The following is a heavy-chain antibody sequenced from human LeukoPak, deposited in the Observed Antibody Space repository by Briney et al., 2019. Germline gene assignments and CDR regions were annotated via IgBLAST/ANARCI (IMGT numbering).Heavy chain of an antibody. J-gene: IGHJ4*02. CDR1: GFTFSSYG. V-gene: IGHV3-30*02. CDR3: AKGATVTTSAPGGEYYFDY. Sequence: GGSLRLSCAASGFTFSSYGMHWVRQAPGKGLEWVAFIRYDGSNKYYADSVKGRFTISRDNSKNTLYLQMNSLRAEDTAVYYCAKGATVTTSAPGGEYYFDYWGQGTLVTVSS. D-gene: IGHD4-11*01. CDR2: IRYDGSNK.